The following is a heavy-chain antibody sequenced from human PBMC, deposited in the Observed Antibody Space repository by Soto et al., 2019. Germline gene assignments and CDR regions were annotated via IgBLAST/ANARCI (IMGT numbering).Heavy chain of an antibody. CDR2: IYYSGST. J-gene: IGHJ4*02. Sequence: SETLSLTCTVSGGSISSYYWNWIRQPPGKGLEWIGYIYYSGSTNYNPSLKSRVTISVDTSKNQFSLKLSSVTAADTAVYYCARDRGRYYDYVWGSYRPYYFDYWGQGTLVTVSS. V-gene: IGHV4-59*01. CDR3: ARDRGRYYDYVWGSYRPYYFDY. D-gene: IGHD3-16*02. CDR1: GGSISSYY.